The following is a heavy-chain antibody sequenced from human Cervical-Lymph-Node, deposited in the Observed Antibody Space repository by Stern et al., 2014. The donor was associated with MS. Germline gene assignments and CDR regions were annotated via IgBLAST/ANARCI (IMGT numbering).Heavy chain of an antibody. V-gene: IGHV1-3*01. CDR1: GYTFTSHA. J-gene: IGHJ4*02. D-gene: IGHD3-3*01. CDR3: ARSKGRYLEFLQMIDF. Sequence: QVQLVQSVAEVKKPGASVKVSCKASGYTFTSHAIHWVRQAPGQRLEWMGWINAGDGHAKYSQKFQGRVTISMDTSASTAYMELSSLRSEDTAVYYCARSKGRYLEFLQMIDFWGQGTLVPVSS. CDR2: INAGDGHA.